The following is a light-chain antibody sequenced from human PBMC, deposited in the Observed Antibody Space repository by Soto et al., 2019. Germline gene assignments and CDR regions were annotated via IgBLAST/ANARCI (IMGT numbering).Light chain of an antibody. V-gene: IGKV3-20*01. J-gene: IGKJ5*01. CDR3: QQYNNWLLT. CDR2: GAS. Sequence: EIVLTQSPGTLSLSPGERATLSCRASQTVGSSFLAWFQHKPGQAPRLLIYGASSRATGIPDRFSGSGSGTDFTLTISSLQSEDFAVYYCQQYNNWLLTFGQGTRLEIK. CDR1: QTVGSSF.